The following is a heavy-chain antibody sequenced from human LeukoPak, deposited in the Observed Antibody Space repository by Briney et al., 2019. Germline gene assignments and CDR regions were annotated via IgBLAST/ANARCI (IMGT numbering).Heavy chain of an antibody. CDR1: GGSFSGYY. J-gene: IGHJ3*02. V-gene: IGHV4-34*01. Sequence: SETLSLTCAVYGGSFSGYYWSWIRQPPGKGLEWIGEINHSGSTNHNPSLKSRVTISVDTSKNQFSLKLSSVTAADTAVYYCSTQWLVSDAFDIWGQGTMVTVSS. D-gene: IGHD6-19*01. CDR3: STQWLVSDAFDI. CDR2: INHSGST.